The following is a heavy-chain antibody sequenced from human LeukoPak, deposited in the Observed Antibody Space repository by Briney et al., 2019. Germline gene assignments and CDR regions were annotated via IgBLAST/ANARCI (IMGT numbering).Heavy chain of an antibody. CDR3: ARALGDSTTVTTHAFDI. CDR1: GGSFSGYY. Sequence: SETLSLTCAVYGGSFSGYYWSWIRQPPGKGLEWIGEINHSGSTSYNPSLKSRVTISVDTSKNQFSLKLSSVTAADTAVYYCARALGDSTTVTTHAFDIWGQGTMVTVSS. V-gene: IGHV4-34*01. CDR2: INHSGST. D-gene: IGHD4-17*01. J-gene: IGHJ3*02.